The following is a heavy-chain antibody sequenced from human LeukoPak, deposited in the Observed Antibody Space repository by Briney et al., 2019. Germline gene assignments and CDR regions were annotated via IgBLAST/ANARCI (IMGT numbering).Heavy chain of an antibody. CDR3: AGCVPTSGSSWPFDY. CDR1: GYSFTSYW. V-gene: IGHV5-51*01. J-gene: IGHJ4*02. D-gene: IGHD6-13*01. Sequence: GESLKISCKGSGYSFTSYWIGWVRQMPGKGLEWMGIIYPGDSDTRYSPSFQGQVTISADKSISTAYLQWSSLKASDTAMYYCAGCVPTSGSSWPFDYWGQGTLVTVSS. CDR2: IYPGDSDT.